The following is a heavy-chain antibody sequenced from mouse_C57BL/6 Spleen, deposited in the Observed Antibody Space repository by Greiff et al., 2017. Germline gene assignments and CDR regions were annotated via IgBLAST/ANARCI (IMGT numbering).Heavy chain of an antibody. CDR2: IYPGSGST. Sequence: VQLQQPGAELVKPGASVKMSCKASGYTFTSYWITWVKQRPGQGLEWIGDIYPGSGSTNYNEKFKSKATLTVDTSSSTAYMQLSSLTSEDSAVYYCASKVDGSGAMDYWGQGTSVTVSS. J-gene: IGHJ4*01. CDR3: ASKVDGSGAMDY. V-gene: IGHV1-55*01. CDR1: GYTFTSYW.